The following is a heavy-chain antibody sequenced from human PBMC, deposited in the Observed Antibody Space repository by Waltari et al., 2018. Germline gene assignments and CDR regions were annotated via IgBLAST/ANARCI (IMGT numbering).Heavy chain of an antibody. V-gene: IGHV3-7*03. D-gene: IGHD6-19*01. CDR3: AGWLATVASY. CDR1: GYTFSMYW. CDR2: INEDGNEK. J-gene: IGHJ4*02. Sequence: EVQLVESGGGLVQPGGSLRLSCAASGYTFSMYWVSWLRQAPGKGLEWVAHINEDGNEKYYVDSVKGRFTISRDNARKSLYLQMSSLTVEDTAVYYCAGWLATVASYWGQGTLVTVSS.